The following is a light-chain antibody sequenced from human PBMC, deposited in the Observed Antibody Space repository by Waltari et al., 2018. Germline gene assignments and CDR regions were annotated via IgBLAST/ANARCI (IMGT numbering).Light chain of an antibody. J-gene: IGKJ1*01. V-gene: IGKV1-8*01. CDR2: AAS. Sequence: AIRMTQSPSSLSASTGDRVTITCRASQSVSTYLAWYQQKPGKAPKLLNYAASTLQRGVPSRFSGSGSGTDFTLSISCLQSEDFATYYCQQYYDYLRTFGQGTKVEIK. CDR1: QSVSTY. CDR3: QQYYDYLRT.